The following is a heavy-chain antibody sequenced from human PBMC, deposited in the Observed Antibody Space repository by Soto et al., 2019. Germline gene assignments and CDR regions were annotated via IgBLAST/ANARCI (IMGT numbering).Heavy chain of an antibody. D-gene: IGHD2-15*01. CDR3: ARGHFGRDY. J-gene: IGHJ4*02. CDR2: INQEGSEE. CDR1: GFTFRSHW. Sequence: EVQLVESGGGLVQPGGSLRLSCVVSGFTFRSHWLSWVRQAPGKGLGWVADINQEGSEEYYVDSVKGRFTGSRDNAKNSLDLQENILRAEDTAVYDCARGHFGRDYWGQGTLVIVSP. V-gene: IGHV3-7*05.